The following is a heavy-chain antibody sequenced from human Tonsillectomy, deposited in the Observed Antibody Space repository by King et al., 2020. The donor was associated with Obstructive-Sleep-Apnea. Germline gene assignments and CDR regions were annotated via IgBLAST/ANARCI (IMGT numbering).Heavy chain of an antibody. CDR3: ARDRGMATTDYYYYGMDV. V-gene: IGHV3-21*01. D-gene: IGHD5-24*01. J-gene: IGHJ6*02. Sequence: VQLVESGGGLVKPGGSLRLSCAASGFTFSSYSMNWVRQAPGKGLEGVSSISSSSSYIYYADSVKGRFTISRENAKNSLYLQMNSLRAEDTAVYYGARDRGMATTDYYYYGMDVWGQGTTVTVSS. CDR1: GFTFSSYS. CDR2: ISSSSSYI.